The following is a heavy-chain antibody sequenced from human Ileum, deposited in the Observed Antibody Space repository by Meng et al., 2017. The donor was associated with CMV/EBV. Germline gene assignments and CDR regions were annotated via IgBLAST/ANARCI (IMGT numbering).Heavy chain of an antibody. Sequence: VRRGEVGESVVQPGGALRLSFAASGFTFPSHGMHWFRQAPGKGLEWVAFIRYDGSNTYYGDSVKGRFTISRDNSKNTLYLQMNSLRTDDTAVYYCVKVSEEYYDTTIPDYWGQGTLVTVSS. D-gene: IGHD3-22*01. J-gene: IGHJ4*02. CDR2: IRYDGSNT. CDR3: VKVSEEYYDTTIPDY. V-gene: IGHV3-30*02. CDR1: GFTFPSHG.